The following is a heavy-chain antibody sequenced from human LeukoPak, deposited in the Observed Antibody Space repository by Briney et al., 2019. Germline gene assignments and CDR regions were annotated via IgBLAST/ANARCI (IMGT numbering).Heavy chain of an antibody. CDR1: GDSISSGSYY. CDR2: IYTGGNT. D-gene: IGHD3-3*01. V-gene: IGHV4-61*02. J-gene: IGHJ6*03. CDR3: ARDVPIFGVVSYYYYMDV. Sequence: SQSLSLTCTVSGDSISSGSYYWSWIRQPAGKGLEWIGRIYTGGNTNYNPSLKSRVTISVDTSKNQFSLELSSVTAADTAVYYCARDVPIFGVVSYYYYMDVWGQGTTVTVS.